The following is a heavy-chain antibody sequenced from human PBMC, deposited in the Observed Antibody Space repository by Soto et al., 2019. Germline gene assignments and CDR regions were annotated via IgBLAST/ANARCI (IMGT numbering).Heavy chain of an antibody. CDR2: IYYSGST. Sequence: PSETLSLTCPVSGFSISFYYWTWIRQPPGKGLEYIGYIYYSGSTNYNPSLKSRVTISVDTSKNQFSLKLSSVTAADTAVYYCARASRNWNFDYWGQGTLVTVSS. J-gene: IGHJ4*02. V-gene: IGHV4-59*01. D-gene: IGHD1-1*01. CDR1: GFSISFYY. CDR3: ARASRNWNFDY.